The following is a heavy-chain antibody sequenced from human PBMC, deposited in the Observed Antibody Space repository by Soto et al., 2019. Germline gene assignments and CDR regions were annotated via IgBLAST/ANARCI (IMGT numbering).Heavy chain of an antibody. V-gene: IGHV1-2*04. Sequence: GASVKVSCKASGYTFTGYYMHWVRQAPGQGLEWMGWINPNSGGTNYAQKFQGWVTMTRDTSISTAYMELSRLRSDDTAVYYCARDALAVAGYYYYYYGMDVWGQGTTVTVSS. J-gene: IGHJ6*02. D-gene: IGHD6-19*01. CDR2: INPNSGGT. CDR3: ARDALAVAGYYYYYYGMDV. CDR1: GYTFTGYY.